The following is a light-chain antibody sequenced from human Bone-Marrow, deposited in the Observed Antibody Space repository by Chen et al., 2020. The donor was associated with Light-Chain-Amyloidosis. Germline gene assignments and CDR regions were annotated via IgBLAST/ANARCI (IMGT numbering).Light chain of an antibody. J-gene: IGKJ2*01. V-gene: IGKV4-1*01. CDR2: WAS. CDR1: QSILYSSNNRNY. Sequence: DFVMTQSPDSLAVSLGERATINCKSSQSILYSSNNRNYLAWYQQKPGQPPKLLISWASTRESGVPDRFSGSGSGTDFTLTISSLQAADVAVYYCQQYYGAPYTVGQGTKLEIK. CDR3: QQYYGAPYT.